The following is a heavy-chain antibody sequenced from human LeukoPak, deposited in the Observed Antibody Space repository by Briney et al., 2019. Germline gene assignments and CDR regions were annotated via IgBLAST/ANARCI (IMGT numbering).Heavy chain of an antibody. V-gene: IGHV4-34*01. CDR1: GFIFSSYW. CDR2: INHSGSI. CDR3: AKGVWAPRFDS. D-gene: IGHD7-27*01. J-gene: IGHJ5*01. Sequence: GSLRLSCAASGFIFSSYWMSWIRQAPGKGLEWIGEINHSGSITYNPSLKSRVTISAEKSKSQFSLRLTSVTAADTAVYYCAKGVWAPRFDSWGQGTLVTVSS.